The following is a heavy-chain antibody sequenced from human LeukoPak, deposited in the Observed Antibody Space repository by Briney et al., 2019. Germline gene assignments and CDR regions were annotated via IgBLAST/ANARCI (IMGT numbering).Heavy chain of an antibody. D-gene: IGHD6-13*01. V-gene: IGHV3-30-3*01. CDR3: ARGRAIEQLRHAFDI. Sequence: GGSLRLSCAASGFTFSSYAMHWVRQAPGKGLEWVAVISYDGSNKYYADSVKGRFTISRDNSKNTLYLQMNSLRAEDTAVYYCARGRAIEQLRHAFDIWGQGTMVTVSS. CDR1: GFTFSSYA. J-gene: IGHJ3*02. CDR2: ISYDGSNK.